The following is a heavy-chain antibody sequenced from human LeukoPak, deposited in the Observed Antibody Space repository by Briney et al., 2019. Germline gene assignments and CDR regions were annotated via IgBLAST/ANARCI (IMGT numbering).Heavy chain of an antibody. Sequence: GGSLRLSCVASAFTFSSYAMSWVRLAPGKGREWVSGISGSGDSTYYADSVKGRFTISRDNPKNTLYLQMNSLRAEDTAVYYCAKVDRTGLDAFDIWGQGTMVTVSS. V-gene: IGHV3-23*01. CDR1: AFTFSSYA. CDR2: ISGSGDST. CDR3: AKVDRTGLDAFDI. J-gene: IGHJ3*02. D-gene: IGHD7-27*01.